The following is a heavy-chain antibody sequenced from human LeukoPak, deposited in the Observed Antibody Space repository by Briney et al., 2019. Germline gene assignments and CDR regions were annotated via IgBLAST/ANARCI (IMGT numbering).Heavy chain of an antibody. Sequence: GASVKVSCKASGYTFTTYDINWVRQATGQGLEWMGWMNPHSGNTGYAQNFQGRVTMTRNTSIGTACMELSSLRSEDTAVYYCARGFRSDSSGRKFDCWGQGTLVTVSS. CDR2: MNPHSGNT. V-gene: IGHV1-8*01. J-gene: IGHJ4*02. CDR3: ARGFRSDSSGRKFDC. D-gene: IGHD3-22*01. CDR1: GYTFTTYD.